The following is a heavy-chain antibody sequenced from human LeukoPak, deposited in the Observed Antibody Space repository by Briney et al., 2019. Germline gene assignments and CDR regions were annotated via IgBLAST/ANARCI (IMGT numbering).Heavy chain of an antibody. CDR2: IYSDNT. CDR1: GFTVSSNS. V-gene: IGHV3-53*05. D-gene: IGHD4-17*01. CDR3: AKDLGDGDYVPLGAFDI. Sequence: GGSLRLSCTVSGFTVSSNSMSWVRQAPGKGLEWVSFIYSDNTHYSDSVKGRFTISRDNAKNTLYLQMNSLRAEDMALYYCAKDLGDGDYVPLGAFDIWGQGTMVTVSS. J-gene: IGHJ3*02.